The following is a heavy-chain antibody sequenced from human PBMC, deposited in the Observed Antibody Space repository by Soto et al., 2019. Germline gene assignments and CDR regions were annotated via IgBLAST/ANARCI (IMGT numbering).Heavy chain of an antibody. CDR3: ARDNYCTNGVCSWFDP. CDR2: IYYSGST. V-gene: IGHV4-59*01. J-gene: IGHJ5*02. CDR1: GGSISSYY. Sequence: SETLSLTCSVSGGSISSYYWSWIRQPPGKGLEWIGYIYYSGSTNYNPTLKSRVTISVDTSKNQFPLKLSSVTAADTAVYYCARDNYCTNGVCSWFDPWGQGTLVTVSS. D-gene: IGHD2-8*01.